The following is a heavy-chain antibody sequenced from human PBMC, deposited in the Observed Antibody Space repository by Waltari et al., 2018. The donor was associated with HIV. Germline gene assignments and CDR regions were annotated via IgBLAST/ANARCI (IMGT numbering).Heavy chain of an antibody. J-gene: IGHJ4*02. Sequence: QVQLVESGGGVVQPGRSLRLSCAASGFPFSSYAMHWVRQAPGKGLEWVAVISYDGSNKYYADSVKGRFTISRDNSKNTLYLQMNSLRAEDTAVYYCASGDIRHIVVVTAAEDYWGQGTLVTVSS. CDR2: ISYDGSNK. CDR1: GFPFSSYA. CDR3: ASGDIRHIVVVTAAEDY. V-gene: IGHV3-30-3*01. D-gene: IGHD2-21*02.